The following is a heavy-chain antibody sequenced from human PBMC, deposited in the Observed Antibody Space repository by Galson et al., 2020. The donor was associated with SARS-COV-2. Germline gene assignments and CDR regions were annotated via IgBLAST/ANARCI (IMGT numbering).Heavy chain of an antibody. CDR3: ARDHDSSGYLFGY. J-gene: IGHJ4*02. D-gene: IGHD3-22*01. V-gene: IGHV1-2*02. CDR1: GYTFTGYY. Sequence: ASVKVSCKASGYTFTGYYMHWVRQAPGQGLEWMGWINPNSGGTNYAQKFQGRVTMTRDTSISTAYMELSRLRSDDTAVYYCARDHDSSGYLFGYWGQGTLVTVSS. CDR2: INPNSGGT.